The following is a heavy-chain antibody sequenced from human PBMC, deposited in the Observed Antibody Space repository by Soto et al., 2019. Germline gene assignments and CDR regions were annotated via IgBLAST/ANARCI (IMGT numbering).Heavy chain of an antibody. CDR1: GGSISSYY. D-gene: IGHD4-17*01. CDR3: ARRKESDYGDYVDY. J-gene: IGHJ4*02. Sequence: SETLSLTCTVSGGSISSYYWSWIRQPPGKGLEWIGYIYYSGSTNYNPSLKSRVTISVDTSKNQFSLKLSSVTAADTAVYYCARRKESDYGDYVDYWGQGTLVTVSS. V-gene: IGHV4-59*08. CDR2: IYYSGST.